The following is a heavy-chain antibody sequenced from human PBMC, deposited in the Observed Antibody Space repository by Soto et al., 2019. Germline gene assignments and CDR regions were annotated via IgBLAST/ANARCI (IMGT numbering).Heavy chain of an antibody. CDR3: TRESMSGWSDF. V-gene: IGHV6-1*01. D-gene: IGHD6-19*01. Sequence: PSQTLSLTCAISGDSVSSNSASWNWIRQSSSRGFEWLGRTYYRSKWYNDYAVSVKSRITINPDTSRNQFSLQLNSVTPDDTAVYYCTRESMSGWSDFWGQGTLVTV. CDR2: TYYRSKWYN. CDR1: GDSVSSNSAS. J-gene: IGHJ4*02.